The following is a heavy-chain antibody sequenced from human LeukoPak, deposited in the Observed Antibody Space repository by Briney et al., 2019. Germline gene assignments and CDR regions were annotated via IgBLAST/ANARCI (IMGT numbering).Heavy chain of an antibody. Sequence: GGSLRLSCAASGFTFSSYGMHWVRQAPGKGLEWVAVIWYDGSNKYYADSVKGRFTISRDNSKNTLYLQMNSLRAEDTAVYYCARVRGIYSGSYLFNWFDPWGQGTLVTVSS. CDR1: GFTFSSYG. CDR3: ARVRGIYSGSYLFNWFDP. CDR2: IWYDGSNK. D-gene: IGHD1-26*01. V-gene: IGHV3-33*01. J-gene: IGHJ5*02.